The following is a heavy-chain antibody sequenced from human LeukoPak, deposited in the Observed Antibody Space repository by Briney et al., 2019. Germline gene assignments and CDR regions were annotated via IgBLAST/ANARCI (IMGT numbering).Heavy chain of an antibody. CDR3: AKTYSGFKYYFDY. J-gene: IGHJ4*02. CDR1: GFTFSSYA. Sequence: GGSLRLSCAASGFTFSSYAMSWVRQAPGKGLEWVSAISGSGGSTYYADSVKGRFTISRDNSKSTLYLQMNSLRAEDTAVYYCAKTYSGFKYYFDYWGQGTLVTVSS. CDR2: ISGSGGST. V-gene: IGHV3-23*01. D-gene: IGHD5-12*01.